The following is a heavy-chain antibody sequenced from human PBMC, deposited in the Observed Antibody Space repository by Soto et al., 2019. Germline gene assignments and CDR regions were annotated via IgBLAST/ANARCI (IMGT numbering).Heavy chain of an antibody. V-gene: IGHV3-21*01. CDR2: ISSSSSYI. Sequence: EVQLVESGGGLVKPGGSLRLSCAASGFTFSSYSMNWVRQAPGKGLEWVTSISSSSSYIYYADSVKGRFTISRDNAKNSLYLQMNSLRAEDTAVYYCARDFGPYSYGLVGYWGQGTLVTVSS. CDR3: ARDFGPYSYGLVGY. CDR1: GFTFSSYS. D-gene: IGHD5-18*01. J-gene: IGHJ4*02.